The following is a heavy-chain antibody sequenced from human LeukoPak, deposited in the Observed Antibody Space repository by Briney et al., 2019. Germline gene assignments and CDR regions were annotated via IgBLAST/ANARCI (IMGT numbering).Heavy chain of an antibody. CDR2: INHSGST. Sequence: SETLSLTCTVSGGSISSYYWSWIRQPPGKGLEWIGEINHSGSTNYNPSLKSRVTISVDTSKNQFSLKLSSVTAADTAVYYRARGRRCSGGSCRVFDPWGQGTLVTVSS. V-gene: IGHV4-34*01. CDR1: GGSISSYY. CDR3: ARGRRCSGGSCRVFDP. J-gene: IGHJ5*02. D-gene: IGHD2-15*01.